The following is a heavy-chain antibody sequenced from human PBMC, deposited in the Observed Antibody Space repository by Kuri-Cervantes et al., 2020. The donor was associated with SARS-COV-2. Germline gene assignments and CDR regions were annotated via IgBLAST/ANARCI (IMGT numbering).Heavy chain of an antibody. CDR1: GGTFSSYA. CDR2: IIPIFGTA. CDR3: ARDRRGAPRPDAFDI. D-gene: IGHD3-10*01. J-gene: IGHJ3*02. V-gene: IGHV1-69*13. Sequence: SETVSCKASGGTFSSYAISLVRQAPGQGREWMGGIIPIFGTANYAQKFQGRVTITADESTSTAYMELSSLRSEDTAVYYCARDRRGAPRPDAFDIWGQGTMVTVSS.